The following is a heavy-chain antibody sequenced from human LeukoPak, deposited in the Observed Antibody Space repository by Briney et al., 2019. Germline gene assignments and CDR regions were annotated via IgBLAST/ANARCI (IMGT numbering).Heavy chain of an antibody. V-gene: IGHV1-2*06. CDR2: INPNSGGT. Sequence: ASVKVSCKASGYTFTGYYMHWVRQAPGQGLEWMGRINPNSGGTNYAQKFQGRVTMTRDTSISTAYMELNRLRSDDTAVYYYAAERRGVRGVIMSSWFDPWGQGTLVTVSS. D-gene: IGHD3-10*01. J-gene: IGHJ5*02. CDR3: AAERRGVRGVIMSSWFDP. CDR1: GYTFTGYY.